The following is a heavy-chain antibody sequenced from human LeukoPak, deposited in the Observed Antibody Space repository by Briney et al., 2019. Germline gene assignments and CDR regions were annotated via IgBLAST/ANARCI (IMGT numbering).Heavy chain of an antibody. CDR2: IIPILGIA. V-gene: IGHV1-69*04. CDR1: GGTFSSYT. CDR3: ARDCPNYDSSGYYFDY. J-gene: IGHJ4*02. D-gene: IGHD3-22*01. Sequence: SVKVSCKASGGTFSSYTISWVRQAPGQGLEWMGRIIPILGIANYAQKFQGRVTITTDKSTSTAYMELSSLRSEDTAVYYCARDCPNYDSSGYYFDYWGQGTLVTVSS.